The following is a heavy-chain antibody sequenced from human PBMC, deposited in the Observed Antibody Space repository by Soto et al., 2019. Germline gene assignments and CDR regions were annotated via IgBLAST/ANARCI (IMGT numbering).Heavy chain of an antibody. CDR2: IYPGDSDT. CDR1: GYSFTIYW. CDR3: ARRGIVGVSHNYYYGMDV. D-gene: IGHD1-26*01. V-gene: IGHV5-51*01. J-gene: IGHJ6*02. Sequence: PGESLKISCKGSGYSFTIYWIGWVRQMPGKGLEWMGIIYPGDSDTRYSPSFQGQVTISADKSISTGYLQWSSLKASDTAMYYCARRGIVGVSHNYYYGMDVWGQGTTVTVSS.